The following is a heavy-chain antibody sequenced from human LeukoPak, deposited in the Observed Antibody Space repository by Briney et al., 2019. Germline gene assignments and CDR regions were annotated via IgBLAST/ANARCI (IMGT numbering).Heavy chain of an antibody. V-gene: IGHV4-34*01. Sequence: SETLSLTCAVYGGSFSGYYWSWIRQPPGKGLEWIGEINHSGSTNYNPSLKSRVTISVDTSKNQFSLKLSSVTAADTAVYYCARGLAEWLLGDPDAFDIWGQGTMVTVSS. CDR3: ARGLAEWLLGDPDAFDI. CDR2: INHSGST. D-gene: IGHD3-3*01. J-gene: IGHJ3*02. CDR1: GGSFSGYY.